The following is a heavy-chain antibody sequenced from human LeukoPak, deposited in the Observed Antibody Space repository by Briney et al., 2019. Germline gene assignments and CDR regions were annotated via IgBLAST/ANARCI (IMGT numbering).Heavy chain of an antibody. CDR1: GYTFTGYY. D-gene: IGHD5-18*01. CDR3: ARDLGDVSDGYIFDY. J-gene: IGHJ4*02. Sequence: GASVKVSCKASGYTFTGYYMHWVRQAPGQGLEWMGWINPNSGGTNYAQKFQGWVTMTRDTSINTAYMELSRLRSDDTAVYYCARDLGDVSDGYIFDYWGQRTLVTVSS. V-gene: IGHV1-2*04. CDR2: INPNSGGT.